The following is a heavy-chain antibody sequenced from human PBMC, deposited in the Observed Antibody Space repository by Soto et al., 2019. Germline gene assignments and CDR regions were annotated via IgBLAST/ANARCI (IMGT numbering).Heavy chain of an antibody. J-gene: IGHJ3*02. CDR1: GFTFSSYA. Sequence: GGSLRLSCAASGFTFSSYAMSWVCQAPGKGMEWVSAISGSGGSTYYADSVMGRFTISRDNSRNTLYLQMNSLRAEATAVYYCACRYSGYDDAFDIWGQGTMVTVSS. D-gene: IGHD5-12*01. CDR3: ACRYSGYDDAFDI. V-gene: IGHV3-23*01. CDR2: ISGSGGST.